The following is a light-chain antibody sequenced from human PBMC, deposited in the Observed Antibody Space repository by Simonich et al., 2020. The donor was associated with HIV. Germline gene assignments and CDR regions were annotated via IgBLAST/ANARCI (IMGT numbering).Light chain of an antibody. CDR2: EAS. J-gene: IGKJ1*01. Sequence: DIPMTQSPSTLSASVGDRVPITCRASQSISDWLAWYQQKPGKAPKLLVYEASSLESGVPSRFSGSGSGTEFTLTISSRQPDDFATYYCQQYNTYPKTFGQGTKVEIK. CDR1: QSISDW. CDR3: QQYNTYPKT. V-gene: IGKV1-5*03.